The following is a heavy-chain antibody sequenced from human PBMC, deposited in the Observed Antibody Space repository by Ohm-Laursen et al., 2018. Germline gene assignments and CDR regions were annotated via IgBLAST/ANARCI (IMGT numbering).Heavy chain of an antibody. V-gene: IGHV3-7*01. CDR3: AAGSGWLIDY. Sequence: SLRLSCAASGFTFSNFWMSWVRQAPGKGLEWVASIKQDGTEKHYVESMQGRFTISRDNAKNSLFLQLNALRAEDTAVYYCAAGSGWLIDYWGQGTLVTVSS. CDR1: GFTFSNFW. J-gene: IGHJ4*02. CDR2: IKQDGTEK. D-gene: IGHD6-19*01.